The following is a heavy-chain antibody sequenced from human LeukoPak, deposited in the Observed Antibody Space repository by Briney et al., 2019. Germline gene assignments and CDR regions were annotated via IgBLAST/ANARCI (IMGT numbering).Heavy chain of an antibody. CDR3: AKESQRELRYFDWIPDY. V-gene: IGHV3-23*01. CDR2: ISGSGGST. D-gene: IGHD3-9*01. Sequence: GGSLRLSCAASGFTLSSYWMSWVRQAPGKGLEWVSAISGSGGSTYYADSVKGRFTISRDNSKNTLYLQMNSLRAEDTAVYYCAKESQRELRYFDWIPDYWGQGTLVTVSS. CDR1: GFTLSSYW. J-gene: IGHJ4*02.